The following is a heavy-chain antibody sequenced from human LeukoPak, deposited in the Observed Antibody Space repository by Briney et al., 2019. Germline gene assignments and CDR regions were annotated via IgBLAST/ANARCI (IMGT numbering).Heavy chain of an antibody. J-gene: IGHJ4*02. V-gene: IGHV1-18*01. CDR3: ARGANYDGRNGLGY. CDR2: ISAYNGNT. CDR1: GYTFTSYG. Sequence: ASVKVSCKASGYTFTSYGISWVRQAPGQGLEWMGWISAYNGNTNYAQKLQGRVTITRDTSASTAYMELSSLRSEDTAVYYCARGANYDGRNGLGYWGQGTLVTVSS. D-gene: IGHD3-22*01.